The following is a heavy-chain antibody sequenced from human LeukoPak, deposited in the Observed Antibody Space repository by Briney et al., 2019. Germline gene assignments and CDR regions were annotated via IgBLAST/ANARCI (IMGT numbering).Heavy chain of an antibody. CDR3: ARDGSAGSGYFDY. CDR1: GLIFSNAW. D-gene: IGHD3-22*01. CDR2: ISSSGSTI. Sequence: GGSLRLSCAASGLIFSNAWMNWVRQAPGKGLEWVSYISSSGSTIYYADSVKGRFTISRDNAKNSLYLQMNSLRAEDTAVYYCARDGSAGSGYFDYWGQGTLVTVSS. V-gene: IGHV3-48*04. J-gene: IGHJ4*02.